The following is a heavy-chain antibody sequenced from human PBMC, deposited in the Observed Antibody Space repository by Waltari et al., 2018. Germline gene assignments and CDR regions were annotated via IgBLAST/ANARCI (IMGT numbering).Heavy chain of an antibody. CDR3: AKDYRGYGDHPRYFDY. CDR1: GFTFSSYG. V-gene: IGHV3-33*06. J-gene: IGHJ4*02. D-gene: IGHD4-17*01. CDR2: IWYDGSNK. Sequence: QVQLVESGGGVVQPGRSLRLSCAASGFTFSSYGMHWVRQAPGKGLEWVAVIWYDGSNKYYADSGKGRFTISRDNSKNTLYLQMNSLRAEDTAVYYCAKDYRGYGDHPRYFDYWGQGTLVTVSS.